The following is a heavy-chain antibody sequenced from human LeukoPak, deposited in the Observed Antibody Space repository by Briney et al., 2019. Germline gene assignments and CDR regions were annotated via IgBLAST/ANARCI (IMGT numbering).Heavy chain of an antibody. Sequence: GGSLRLSCAASGFTFSSYDMHWVRQATGKGLEWVSAIGTAGDTYYPGSVKGRFTISRDNSKNTLYLQMNSLRAEDTAVYYCASSGGYSNRGHFQHWGQGTLVTVSS. CDR2: IGTAGDT. D-gene: IGHD6-13*01. CDR3: ASSGGYSNRGHFQH. V-gene: IGHV3-13*04. CDR1: GFTFSSYD. J-gene: IGHJ1*01.